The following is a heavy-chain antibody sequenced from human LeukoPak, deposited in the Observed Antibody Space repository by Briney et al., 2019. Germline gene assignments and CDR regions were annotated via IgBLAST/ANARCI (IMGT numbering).Heavy chain of an antibody. V-gene: IGHV3-23*01. CDR3: AKGHSDYGTGFDL. CDR2: ISSSAGRT. CDR1: GFTFSDFA. D-gene: IGHD4-17*01. Sequence: GGSLRLSCAASGFTFSDFAMSWVRQAPGKGLECVSVISSSAGRTYSADSVKARFTISRDNYKNTLSLQMNSLTADDTAVYYCAKGHSDYGTGFDLWGQGTLVTVPS. J-gene: IGHJ4*02.